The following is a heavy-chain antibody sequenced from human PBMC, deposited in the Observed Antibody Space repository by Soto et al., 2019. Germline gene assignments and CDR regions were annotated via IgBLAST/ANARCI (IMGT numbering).Heavy chain of an antibody. CDR2: IYPGDSDT. Sequence: GESLKISCKGSGYSFTTYWIGWVRQMPGKGLEWMGIIYPGDSDTRYNPSFQGQVTMSADKSISTAYLHWSSLKASDTAMYYCALSFGIVGAAGAFDIWGQGTMVTVSS. CDR1: GYSFTTYW. J-gene: IGHJ3*02. V-gene: IGHV5-51*01. CDR3: ALSFGIVGAAGAFDI. D-gene: IGHD1-26*01.